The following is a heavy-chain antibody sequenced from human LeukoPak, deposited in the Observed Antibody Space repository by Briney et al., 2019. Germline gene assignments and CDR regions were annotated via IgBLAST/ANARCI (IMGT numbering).Heavy chain of an antibody. CDR2: INHSGST. CDR3: ATLVGARVYNWFDP. Sequence: SGTLSLTCAVSGGSIGASINSPNWWSWIRQPPGKGLEWIGEINHSGSTNYNPSLKSRVTISVDTSKNQFSLKLSSVTAADTAVYYCATLVGARVYNWFDPWGQGTLVTVSS. D-gene: IGHD1-26*01. J-gene: IGHJ5*02. CDR1: GGSIGASINSPNW. V-gene: IGHV4-4*02.